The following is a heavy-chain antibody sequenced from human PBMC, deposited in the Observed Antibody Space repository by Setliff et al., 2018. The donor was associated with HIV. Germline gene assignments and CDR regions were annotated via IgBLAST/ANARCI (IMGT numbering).Heavy chain of an antibody. CDR3: ARAPAHEHATGWYSSSNKFDP. Sequence: SVKVSCKAAGGTFSGHAVNWVRQAPGQGVEWMGEIIPLFGTAHYAQRFQGRVTITADASTSTAYMELSRLKSADTAVYYCARAPAHEHATGWYSSSNKFDPWGQGTLVTVSS. J-gene: IGHJ5*02. CDR1: GGTFSGHA. CDR2: IIPLFGTA. V-gene: IGHV1-69*13. D-gene: IGHD6-19*01.